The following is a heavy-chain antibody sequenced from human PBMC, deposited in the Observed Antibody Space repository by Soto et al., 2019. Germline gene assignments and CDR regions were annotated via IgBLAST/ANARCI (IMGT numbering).Heavy chain of an antibody. J-gene: IGHJ4*02. D-gene: IGHD3-10*01. V-gene: IGHV2-5*02. CDR3: EHTLWFGEFPDFDY. CDR2: IYWDDDK. CDR1: GFSLSTSGVG. Sequence: QITLKESGPTLVKPTKTLTLTCTFSGFSLSTSGVGVGWIRQPPGKALEWLALIYWDDDKRYSPSLKSRLTTTKDTSKNRVVLTMTNMDPVDTATYYCEHTLWFGEFPDFDYWGQGTLVTVSS.